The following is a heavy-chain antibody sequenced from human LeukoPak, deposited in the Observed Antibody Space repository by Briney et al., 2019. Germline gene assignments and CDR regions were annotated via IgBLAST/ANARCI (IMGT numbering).Heavy chain of an antibody. CDR1: GYTFTSYD. CDR2: MNPNSGNT. CDR3: ARARFPPLTIFGVVNPYYFDN. V-gene: IGHV1-8*01. D-gene: IGHD3-3*01. J-gene: IGHJ4*02. Sequence: ASVKVSCKASGYTFTSYDINWVRQATGQGLEWMGWMNPNSGNTGYAQKFQGRVTMTRNTSISTDYMELSSLRSEDTAVYYCARARFPPLTIFGVVNPYYFDNGGQGPLVTVSS.